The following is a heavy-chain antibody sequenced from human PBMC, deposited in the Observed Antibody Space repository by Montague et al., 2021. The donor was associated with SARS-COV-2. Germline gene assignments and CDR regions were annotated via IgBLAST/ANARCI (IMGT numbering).Heavy chain of an antibody. Sequence: SETLSLTCTVSGGSISSYYWSWIRQPPGKGLEWIGYIYYSGSTNYNPSLKSRVTISVDTSKNQFSLKLSSVTAADTAVYYCARGDGVVVAANDYYYGMDVWSQGATVTVSS. V-gene: IGHV4-59*01. D-gene: IGHD2-15*01. J-gene: IGHJ6*02. CDR2: IYYSGST. CDR3: ARGDGVVVAANDYYYGMDV. CDR1: GGSISSYY.